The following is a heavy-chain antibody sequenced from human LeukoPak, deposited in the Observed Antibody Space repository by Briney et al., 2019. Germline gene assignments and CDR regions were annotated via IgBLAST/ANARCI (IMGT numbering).Heavy chain of an antibody. V-gene: IGHV3-30*02. Sequence: GGSLRLSCAASGFTFSSYGMHWVRQAPGKGLEWVAFIRYDGSNKYYADSVKGRFTISRDNSKNTLYLQMNSLRAEDTAVYYCVKPPAGAELHGAFDIWGQGTMVTVSS. J-gene: IGHJ3*02. CDR2: IRYDGSNK. CDR3: VKPPAGAELHGAFDI. D-gene: IGHD1-7*01. CDR1: GFTFSSYG.